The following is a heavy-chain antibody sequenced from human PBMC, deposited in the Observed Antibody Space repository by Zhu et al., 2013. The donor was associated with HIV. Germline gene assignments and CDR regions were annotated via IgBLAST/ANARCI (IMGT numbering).Heavy chain of an antibody. Sequence: QVQLVQSGLELKKPGASVKISCKATGFIFTSVGYSWVRQAPGRGFEWMGWINPYNGVRVPAQRLQDRLTLAADTSTNTVYMELSNLTFDDTAIYYCASHTGVVSVVRGAGMDVWGTRDHGHRLL. J-gene: IGHJ6*04. CDR2: INPYNGVR. V-gene: IGHV1-18*04. CDR3: ASHTGVVSVVRGAGMDV. D-gene: IGHD3-10*01. CDR1: GFIFTSVG.